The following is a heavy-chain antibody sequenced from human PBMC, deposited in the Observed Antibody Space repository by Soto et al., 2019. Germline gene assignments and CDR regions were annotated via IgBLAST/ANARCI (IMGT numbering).Heavy chain of an antibody. Sequence: ASVKVSCKASGYTFTSYYMHWVRQAPGQGLEWMGIINPSGGSTSYAQKFQGRVTMTRDTSTSTVYMELRSLRSDDTAVYYCARFGRSSGGLYGMDVWGQGTTVTVSS. J-gene: IGHJ6*02. D-gene: IGHD2-15*01. CDR2: INPSGGST. CDR3: ARFGRSSGGLYGMDV. V-gene: IGHV1-46*01. CDR1: GYTFTSYY.